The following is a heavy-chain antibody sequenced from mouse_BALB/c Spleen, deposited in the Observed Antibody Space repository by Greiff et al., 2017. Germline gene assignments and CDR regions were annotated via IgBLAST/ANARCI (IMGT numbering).Heavy chain of an antibody. V-gene: IGHV1-87*01. D-gene: IGHD1-2*01. J-gene: IGHJ2*01. CDR1: GYTFTSYW. CDR3: ARDTTATRGYYFDY. CDR2: IYPGDGDT. Sequence: VQLQQSGAELARPGASVKLSCKASGYTFTSYWMQWVKQRPGQGLEWIGAIYPGDGDTRYTQKFKGKATLTADKSSSTAYMQLSSLASEDSAVYYCARDTTATRGYYFDYWGQGTTLTVSS.